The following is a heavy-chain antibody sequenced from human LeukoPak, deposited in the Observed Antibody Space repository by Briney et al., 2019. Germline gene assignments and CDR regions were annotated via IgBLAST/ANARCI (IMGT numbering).Heavy chain of an antibody. J-gene: IGHJ4*02. V-gene: IGHV3-74*01. CDR1: GFTFSSYW. D-gene: IGHD6-19*01. CDR3: ARGSAKGGRGLQWLVQGVNDY. Sequence: GGSLRLSCAASGFTFSSYWMYWVRQAPGKGLMWVSRITSDGSSTSYADSVKGRFTISRDNAKHTLYLQMNSLRAEDTAVYYCARGSAKGGRGLQWLVQGVNDYWGQGTLVTVSS. CDR2: ITSDGSST.